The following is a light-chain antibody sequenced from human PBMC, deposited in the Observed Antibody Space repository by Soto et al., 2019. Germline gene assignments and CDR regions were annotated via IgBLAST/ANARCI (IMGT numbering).Light chain of an antibody. V-gene: IGKV3D-15*01. J-gene: IGKJ4*01. CDR1: QSVSSN. CDR2: GAN. Sequence: EIVMTQSPATLSVSPGERATLSCRASQSVSSNLAWYQQKPGQAPRLLIYGANTRAAGIPDRFSGSGSGTDFTLTISSLEPEDFAFYYCQQRNSWPLTFGGGTKVDIK. CDR3: QQRNSWPLT.